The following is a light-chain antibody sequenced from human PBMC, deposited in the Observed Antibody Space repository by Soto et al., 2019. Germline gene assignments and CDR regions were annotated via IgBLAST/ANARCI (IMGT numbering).Light chain of an antibody. V-gene: IGLV2-14*01. CDR2: DVS. J-gene: IGLJ2*01. CDR1: SSDIGGYNY. CDR3: SSYTSSSTAV. Sequence: QSALTQPASVSGSPGQSITISCTGTSSDIGGYNYVSWYQQHPGKAPKLIIYDVSNRPSGVSNRFSGSKSGNAASLTISGLQAEDEADYYCSSYTSSSTAVFGGGTQLTVL.